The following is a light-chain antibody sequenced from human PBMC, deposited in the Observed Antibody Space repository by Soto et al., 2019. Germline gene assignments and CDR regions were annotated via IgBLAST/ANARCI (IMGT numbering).Light chain of an antibody. CDR1: QSVSSN. J-gene: IGKJ1*01. CDR3: QQYNNWPRT. Sequence: EIVLTQSPATLSVCPGERATLSCGASQSVSSNLAWYQQKPGQAPRLLIYGASTRATGIPARFSGSGSGTEFTLTISSLQSEDFAVYYCQQYNNWPRTFGQGTKVDNK. V-gene: IGKV3-15*01. CDR2: GAS.